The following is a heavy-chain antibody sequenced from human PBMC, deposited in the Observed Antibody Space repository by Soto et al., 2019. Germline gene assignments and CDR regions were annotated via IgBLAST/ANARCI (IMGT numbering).Heavy chain of an antibody. J-gene: IGHJ4*02. V-gene: IGHV3-48*02. D-gene: IGHD1-26*01. CDR1: GFTFSNYN. CDR3: ARDGSGSYHTDY. CDR2: ISSSTSTI. Sequence: GGSLRLSCAASGFTFSNYNINWVRQAPGKGLEWISYISSSTSTIFYADSVKGRFTISRDNAKNSLFLQMNSLRDEDTAVYYCARDGSGSYHTDYWGQGTLVTVSS.